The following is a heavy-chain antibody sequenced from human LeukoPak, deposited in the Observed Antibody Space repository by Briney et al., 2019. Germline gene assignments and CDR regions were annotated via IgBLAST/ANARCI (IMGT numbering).Heavy chain of an antibody. Sequence: PGGSLRLSCAASGFTFNNYAMSWVRQAPGKGLEWVSTISGSDDNTYYADSVKGRFTISRDNAKNSLYLQMNSLRAEDTAVYYCASGMIAVEDYFDYWGQGTLVTVSS. J-gene: IGHJ4*02. D-gene: IGHD3-22*01. CDR3: ASGMIAVEDYFDY. V-gene: IGHV3-23*01. CDR1: GFTFNNYA. CDR2: ISGSDDNT.